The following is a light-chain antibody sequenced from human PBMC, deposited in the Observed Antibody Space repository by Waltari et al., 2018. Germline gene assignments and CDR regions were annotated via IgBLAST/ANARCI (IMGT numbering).Light chain of an antibody. CDR1: PSVSRT. CDR2: GAS. Sequence: DIVLTQSPGTLSLSPGERATLSCRASPSVSRTLAWYQQKPGQAPRLLIYGASTRATGVRERVGGGGSGTDFSLTSSRLGPEDFAVYYCQHYVSLPATFGQGTKVEIK. V-gene: IGKV3-20*01. CDR3: QHYVSLPAT. J-gene: IGKJ1*01.